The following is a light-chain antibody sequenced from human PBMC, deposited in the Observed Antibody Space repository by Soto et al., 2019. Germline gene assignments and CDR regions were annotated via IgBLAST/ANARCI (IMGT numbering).Light chain of an antibody. V-gene: IGKV2-28*01. CDR3: LQALPSPCT. Sequence: DIVVTQSPLSLPVTPGEPASISCRSSQSLLHRNGYNYLERYMQQPVQSPQLLIYLGSNRASGVHDSVSGSGSDTGFTLNISTVEADEVGVYHYLQALPSPCTVGQGTKVEI. J-gene: IGKJ2*02. CDR1: QSLLHRNGYNY. CDR2: LGS.